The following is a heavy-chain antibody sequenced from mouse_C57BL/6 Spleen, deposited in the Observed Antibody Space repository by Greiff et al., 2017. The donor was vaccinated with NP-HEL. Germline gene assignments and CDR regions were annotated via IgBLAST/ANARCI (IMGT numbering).Heavy chain of an antibody. V-gene: IGHV1-53*01. CDR3: AREYYDYSWFAY. J-gene: IGHJ3*01. D-gene: IGHD2-4*01. CDR1: GYTFTSYW. CDR2: INPSNGGT. Sequence: QVQLQQPGTELVKPGASVKLSCKASGYTFTSYWMHWVKQRPGQGLEWIGNINPSNGGTNYNEKFKSKATLTVDKSSSAAYMQRSSLTSEDSAVYYCAREYYDYSWFAYWGQGTLVTVSA.